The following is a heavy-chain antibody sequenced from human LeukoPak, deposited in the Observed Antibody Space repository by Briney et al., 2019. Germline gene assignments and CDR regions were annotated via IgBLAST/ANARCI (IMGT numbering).Heavy chain of an antibody. CDR3: ASGTFDY. CDR1: GFTFSAYA. V-gene: IGHV3-23*01. Sequence: GGSLRLSCAASGFTFSAYAMSWVRQAPGKGLEWVSAINGNGRSTYYADSVKGRFTISRDNSKNTLYLQMNSLRAEDTAVYYCASGTFDYWGQGTLVTVSS. CDR2: INGNGRST. J-gene: IGHJ4*02.